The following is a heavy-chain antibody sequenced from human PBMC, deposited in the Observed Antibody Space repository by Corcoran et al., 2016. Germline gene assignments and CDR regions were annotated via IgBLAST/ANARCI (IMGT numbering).Heavy chain of an antibody. CDR1: GGSISRYY. CDR2: IYYSGST. V-gene: IGHV4-59*01. D-gene: IGHD6-13*01. Sequence: QVQLQESGPGLVKPSETLSLTCTVSGGSISRYYWSWIRQPPGKGLEWIGYIYYSGSTNYNPSLKSRVNISVNTSKNQFSLKLSSVTAADTAVYYCAKDIRVEAAAHDYWGQGTQVTVSS. CDR3: AKDIRVEAAAHDY. J-gene: IGHJ4*02.